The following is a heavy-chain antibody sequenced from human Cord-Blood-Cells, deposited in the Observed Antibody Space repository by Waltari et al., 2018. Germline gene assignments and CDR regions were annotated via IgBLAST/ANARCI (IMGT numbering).Heavy chain of an antibody. CDR2: INAGNGNT. CDR3: ARLLTGDAFDI. D-gene: IGHD7-27*01. Sequence: QVQRVQSGAEVKQPGAPVQVSGKASGYTFTRYAMHWVRQAPGQRLEWMGWINAGNGNTKYSQKFQGRVTITRDTSASTAYMELSSLRSEGTTVYYCARLLTGDAFDIWGQGTMVTVSS. CDR1: GYTFTRYA. V-gene: IGHV1-3*01. J-gene: IGHJ3*02.